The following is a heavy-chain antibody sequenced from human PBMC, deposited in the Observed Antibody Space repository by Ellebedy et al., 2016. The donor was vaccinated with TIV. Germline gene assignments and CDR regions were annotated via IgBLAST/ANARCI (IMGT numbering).Heavy chain of an antibody. J-gene: IGHJ5*02. CDR1: GFTFSIYA. CDR2: ISGSGDRT. Sequence: GESLKISCAASGFTFSIYAMSWVRQAPGKGLEWVSLISGSGDRTYYADSVKGRFTISRDNAKNSLYLQMNSLRAEDTAVYYCARDLEGGYAFASWGQGTLVTVSS. V-gene: IGHV3-23*01. CDR3: ARDLEGGYAFAS. D-gene: IGHD2-15*01.